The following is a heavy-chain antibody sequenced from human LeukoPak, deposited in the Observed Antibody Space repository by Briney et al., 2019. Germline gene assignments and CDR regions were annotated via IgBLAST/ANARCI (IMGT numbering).Heavy chain of an antibody. CDR1: GCTFSSYF. J-gene: IGHJ6*02. CDR3: AKEFRYGMDV. Sequence: GRALRLSCAASGCTFSSYFWHGVRQAPCKGLHGVAVISYDGSNKYYVDCVKGRFTIYRDNSKNPLYLQMNSLRAEDTAVYYCAKEFRYGMDVWGQGPTVTVSS. V-gene: IGHV3-30*18. CDR2: ISYDGSNK.